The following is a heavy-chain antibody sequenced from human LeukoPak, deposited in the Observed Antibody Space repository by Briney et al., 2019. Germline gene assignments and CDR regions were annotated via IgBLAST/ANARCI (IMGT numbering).Heavy chain of an antibody. J-gene: IGHJ6*03. CDR3: ARTAEGGYTYDYFYYYYMDV. CDR2: IYYSGST. Sequence: PSETLSLTCTVSGGSFSSYYWRWIRQPPGKGLEWIGYIYYSGSTNYNPSLKSRVTISVDTSKNQFSLKLSSVTAADTAVYYCARTAEGGYTYDYFYYYYMDVWGKGTTVTISS. D-gene: IGHD5-18*01. CDR1: GGSFSSYY. V-gene: IGHV4-59*01.